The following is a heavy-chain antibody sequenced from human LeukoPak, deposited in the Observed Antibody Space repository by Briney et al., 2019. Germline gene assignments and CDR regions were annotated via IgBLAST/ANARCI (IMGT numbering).Heavy chain of an antibody. CDR2: IIPIFGTA. CDR1: GGTFSSYA. V-gene: IGHV1-69*13. CDR3: ARDRGIAAAGALLDY. Sequence: ASVKVSCKASGGTFSSYAISWVRQAPGQGLKWMGGIIPIFGTANYAQKFQGRVTITADESTSTAYMELSSLRSEDTAVYYCARDRGIAAAGALLDYGGQGTLVTVSS. D-gene: IGHD6-13*01. J-gene: IGHJ4*02.